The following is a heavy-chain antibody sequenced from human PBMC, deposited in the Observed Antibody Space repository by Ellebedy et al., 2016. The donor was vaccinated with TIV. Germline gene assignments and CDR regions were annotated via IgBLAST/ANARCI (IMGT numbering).Heavy chain of an antibody. CDR2: IYPGDSDT. J-gene: IGHJ5*02. D-gene: IGHD5-12*01. CDR1: GYSFTSYW. V-gene: IGHV5-51*01. CDR3: ARGVLGGREWLPNWFDP. Sequence: GESLKISXKGSGYSFTSYWIGWVRQMPGKGLEWMGIIYPGDSDTRYSPSFQGQVTISADKSISTAYLQWSSLKASDTAMYYCARGVLGGREWLPNWFDPWGQGTLVTVSS.